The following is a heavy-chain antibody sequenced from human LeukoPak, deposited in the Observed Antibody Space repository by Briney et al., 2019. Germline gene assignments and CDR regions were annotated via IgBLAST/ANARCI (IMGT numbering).Heavy chain of an antibody. D-gene: IGHD3-16*01. J-gene: IGHJ4*02. CDR2: ISRSGEST. CDR3: AKDYAVGSIDY. Sequence: PGGSLRLSCAASGFTFSNAWMSWVRQAPGKGLEWVSSISRSGESTFYADSVRGRFTISRDNSKNTVSLQMESLRAEDTALYYCAKDYAVGSIDYWGQGTLVTVSS. V-gene: IGHV3-23*01. CDR1: GFTFSNAW.